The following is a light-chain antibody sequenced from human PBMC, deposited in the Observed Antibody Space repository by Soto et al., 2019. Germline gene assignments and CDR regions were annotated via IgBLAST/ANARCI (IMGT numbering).Light chain of an antibody. Sequence: DVVMTQSPDSLAVSLGERATINCKSSQTVLFSSNNKNNLAWYQQKPGQPPKVLIYWASTRESGVPDRFSGGGSGTDFTLTISSLQAEDVAVYYCQQYFSVPWTFGQGTKV. CDR3: QQYFSVPWT. CDR1: QTVLFSSNNKNN. V-gene: IGKV4-1*01. CDR2: WAS. J-gene: IGKJ1*01.